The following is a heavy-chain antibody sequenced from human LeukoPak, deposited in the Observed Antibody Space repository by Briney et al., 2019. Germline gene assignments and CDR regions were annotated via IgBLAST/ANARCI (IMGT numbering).Heavy chain of an antibody. D-gene: IGHD4-17*01. CDR2: ISGGGGNT. CDR3: AKGAPASYGDFYWYFDL. Sequence: GGSLRLSCAASGFTFSSYAMTWVRQAPGKGLEWVSTISGGGGNTYYADSVRGRFTISRDNSKNTLYLQMNSLRAEDTAVYYCAKGAPASYGDFYWYFDLWGRGTLVTVSS. V-gene: IGHV3-23*01. J-gene: IGHJ2*01. CDR1: GFTFSSYA.